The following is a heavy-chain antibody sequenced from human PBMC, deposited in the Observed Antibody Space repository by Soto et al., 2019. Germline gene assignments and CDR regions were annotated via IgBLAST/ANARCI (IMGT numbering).Heavy chain of an antibody. J-gene: IGHJ5*02. CDR3: AIDRGEMATILDP. V-gene: IGHV1-69*06. CDR1: GGPFSSHA. Sequence: QMQLVQSGAEVKKPGSSVKVSCKASGGPFSSHAISWVRQAPGQGLEWMGGIIIIFGTTNYAQKFQGRVTLTADKSTSTVYMELRSLRSEDSAIYYCAIDRGEMATILDPWGQGTLVTVSS. D-gene: IGHD5-12*01. CDR2: IIIIFGTT.